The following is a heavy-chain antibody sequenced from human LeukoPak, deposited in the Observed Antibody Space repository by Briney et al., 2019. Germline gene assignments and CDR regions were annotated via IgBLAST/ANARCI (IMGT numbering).Heavy chain of an antibody. V-gene: IGHV1-2*02. J-gene: IGHJ4*02. CDR3: ATAPLYGYSTGGYSFDC. D-gene: IGHD6-19*01. CDR2: INPNSGGT. Sequence: ASVKVSCKASRDTFTAYYMHWVRQAPGQGLEWMGWINPNSGGTNYAQKFQDRVTLSRDTSISTAYMKLSRLRSDDTAVYYCATAPLYGYSTGGYSFDCWGQGTLVTVSS. CDR1: RDTFTAYY.